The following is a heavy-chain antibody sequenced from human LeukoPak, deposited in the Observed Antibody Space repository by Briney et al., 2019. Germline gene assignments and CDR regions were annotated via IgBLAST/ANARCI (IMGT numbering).Heavy chain of an antibody. CDR3: ARLSVVYAMDV. CDR2: MYYTGST. D-gene: IGHD5/OR15-5a*01. CDR1: GGSISGDY. V-gene: IGHV4-59*01. J-gene: IGHJ6*02. Sequence: SETLSLTCSVSGGSISGDYWSWIRQPPGRGLEWIGYMYYTGSTNYNPSLKSRVTISVATSKNQFSLKLSSVTAAATAVYSCARLSVVYAMDVWGQGTTVTVSS.